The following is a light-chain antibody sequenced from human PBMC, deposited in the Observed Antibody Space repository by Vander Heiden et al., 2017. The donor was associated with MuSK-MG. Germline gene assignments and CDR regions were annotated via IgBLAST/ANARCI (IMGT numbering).Light chain of an antibody. Sequence: DIVMTQSSDSLAVSLGERVTINCKSSQSVLSSSNNENYLAWYQQKPGQPPKLLIYWASSRESGVPDRFSGSGSGTDFTLTISSLQAEDVAVYYCQQYYSTPYTFGQGTKLEIK. CDR2: WAS. CDR3: QQYYSTPYT. CDR1: QSVLSSSNNENY. J-gene: IGKJ2*01. V-gene: IGKV4-1*01.